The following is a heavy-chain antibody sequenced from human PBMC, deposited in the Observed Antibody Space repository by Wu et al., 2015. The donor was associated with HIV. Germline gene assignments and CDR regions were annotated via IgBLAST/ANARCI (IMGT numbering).Heavy chain of an antibody. CDR3: ARDMGHEGRQWLVQPGAFDI. J-gene: IGHJ3*02. CDR2: INPRSGDT. CDR1: GYTFTSHG. D-gene: IGHD6-19*01. Sequence: QVQLVQSGAEVKKPGASVKVSCQASGYTFTSHGISWVRQAPGQGPEWMGWINPRSGDTKSGQKFQGRVTLTRDTSVSTVYMELTRLRSDDTAVYYCARDMGHEGRQWLVQPGAFDIWGQGTMVTGLF. V-gene: IGHV1-2*02.